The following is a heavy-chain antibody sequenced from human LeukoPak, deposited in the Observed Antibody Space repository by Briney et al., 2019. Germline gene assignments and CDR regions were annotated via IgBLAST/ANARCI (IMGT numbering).Heavy chain of an antibody. CDR2: ISAYNGNT. Sequence: ASVKVSCKASGYTFTSYGISWVRQAPGQGLEWMGWISAYNGNTNYAQKLQGRVTMTRDTSTSTVYMELGSLRSEDTAVYYCARGGADSSGWYVDFDYWGQGTLVTVSS. CDR3: ARGGADSSGWYVDFDY. CDR1: GYTFTSYG. V-gene: IGHV1-18*01. D-gene: IGHD6-19*01. J-gene: IGHJ4*02.